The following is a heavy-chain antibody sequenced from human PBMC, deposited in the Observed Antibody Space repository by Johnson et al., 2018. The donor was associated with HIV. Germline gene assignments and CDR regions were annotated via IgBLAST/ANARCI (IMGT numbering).Heavy chain of an antibody. CDR1: GFTFSTYG. CDR3: AKHLAGHDAFDI. V-gene: IGHV3-30*18. CDR2: ISYNGTNK. D-gene: IGHD1-14*01. J-gene: IGHJ3*02. Sequence: VQLVESGGGILRPGGSLRLSCAASGFTFSTYGMHWVRQAPGTGLEWVALISYNGTNKYYADSVKGRFTISRDNSKKTLYLQMNSLRAEDTAVYYCAKHLAGHDAFDIWGQGTMVTVSS.